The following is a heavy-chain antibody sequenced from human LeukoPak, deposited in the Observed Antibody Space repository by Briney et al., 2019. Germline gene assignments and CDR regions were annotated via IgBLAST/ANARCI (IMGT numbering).Heavy chain of an antibody. Sequence: GGSLRLSCAASGFTVSSNYMSWVRQAPGKGLEWVAVISYDGSLPYYADSVKGRFTFSRDNSKNTLFLQMNSLRTEDTAVYYCVRDRRAVAIYFDYWGQGTLVTVSS. V-gene: IGHV3-30*03. D-gene: IGHD6-19*01. CDR1: GFTVSSNY. CDR3: VRDRRAVAIYFDY. J-gene: IGHJ4*02. CDR2: ISYDGSLP.